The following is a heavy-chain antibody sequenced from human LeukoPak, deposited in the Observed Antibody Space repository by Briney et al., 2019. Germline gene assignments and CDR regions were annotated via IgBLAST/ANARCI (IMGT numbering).Heavy chain of an antibody. CDR1: GFTFSSYT. D-gene: IGHD1-1*01. CDR3: ARAYVRGTGTTPWFDP. Sequence: PGGSLRLSCAASGFTFSSYTMNWVRQAPGKGLEWVSSISSGSGYIYYADSVKGRFTISRDNAKNSLYLQMNSLRAEDTAVYYCARAYVRGTGTTPWFDPWGQGTLVTVSS. V-gene: IGHV3-21*01. CDR2: ISSGSGYI. J-gene: IGHJ5*02.